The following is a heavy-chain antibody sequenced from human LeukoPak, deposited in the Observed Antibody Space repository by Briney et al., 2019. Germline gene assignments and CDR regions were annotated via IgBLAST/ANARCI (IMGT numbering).Heavy chain of an antibody. V-gene: IGHV1-69*05. CDR1: GGTFSSYA. J-gene: IGHJ4*02. CDR3: ARGECSSTSCYADDH. CDR2: IIPIFGTA. D-gene: IGHD2-2*01. Sequence: SVKVSCKASGGTFSSYAISWVRQAPGQGLEWMGGIIPIFGTADYAQKFQGRVTITTDESTSTAYMELSSLRSEDTAVYYCARGECSSTSCYADDHWGQGTLVTVSS.